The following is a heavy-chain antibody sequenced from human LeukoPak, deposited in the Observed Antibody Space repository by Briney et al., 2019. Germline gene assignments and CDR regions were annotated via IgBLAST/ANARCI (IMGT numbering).Heavy chain of an antibody. J-gene: IGHJ5*02. Sequence: PSETLSLTCAAYGGSFSDYYWSWIRQPPGKGVDWIGAINQSECTNYNPSLKRRATISVDTPNRFSLKLTSVTAADTAVYDYARVCNDFWSCYHNRSWFDPWGQGTQHTVSS. V-gene: IGHV4-34*01. CDR3: ARVCNDFWSCYHNRSWFDP. D-gene: IGHD3-3*01. CDR1: GGSFSDYY. CDR2: INQSECT.